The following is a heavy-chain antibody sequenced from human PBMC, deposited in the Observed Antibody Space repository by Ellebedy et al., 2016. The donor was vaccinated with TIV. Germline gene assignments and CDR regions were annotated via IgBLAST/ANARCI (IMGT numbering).Heavy chain of an antibody. CDR3: ARRKGTTVVTNDAFDI. Sequence: GGSLRLSCKGSGYSFTSYWIGWVRQMPGKGLEWMGIIYPGDSDTRYRPSFQGQVTISADKSISTAYLQWSSLKASDTAMYYCARRKGTTVVTNDAFDIWGQGTMVTVSS. V-gene: IGHV5-51*01. J-gene: IGHJ3*02. D-gene: IGHD4-23*01. CDR2: IYPGDSDT. CDR1: GYSFTSYW.